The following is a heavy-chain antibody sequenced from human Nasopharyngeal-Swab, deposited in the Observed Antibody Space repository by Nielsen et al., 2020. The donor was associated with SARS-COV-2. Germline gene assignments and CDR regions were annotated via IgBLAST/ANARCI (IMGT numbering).Heavy chain of an antibody. J-gene: IGHJ3*02. D-gene: IGHD6-13*01. Sequence: GSLRLSCTVSGGSISGYYWSWIRQPPGEGLEWIGYIYYSGSTNYNPSLKSRVTISVDKSKNQFSLKLSSVTAADTAVYYCARAPIAAAGTLDSAFDIWGQGTMVTVSS. V-gene: IGHV4-59*12. CDR3: ARAPIAAAGTLDSAFDI. CDR1: GGSISGYY. CDR2: IYYSGST.